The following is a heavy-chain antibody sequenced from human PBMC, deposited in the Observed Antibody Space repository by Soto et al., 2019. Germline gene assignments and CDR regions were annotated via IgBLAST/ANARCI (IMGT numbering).Heavy chain of an antibody. CDR3: ANSFFADGYCSSTSCYYWFDP. J-gene: IGHJ5*02. D-gene: IGHD2-2*03. V-gene: IGHV1-69*13. CDR1: GGTFSSYA. Sequence: SVKVSCKASGGTFSSYAISWVRQAPGQGLEWMGGIIPIFGTANYAQKFQGRVTITADESTSTAYMELSSLRSEDTAVYYCANSFFADGYCSSTSCYYWFDPWGQGTLVTVSS. CDR2: IIPIFGTA.